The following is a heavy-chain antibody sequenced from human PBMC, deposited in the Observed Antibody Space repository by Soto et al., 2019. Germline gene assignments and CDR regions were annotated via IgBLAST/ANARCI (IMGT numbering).Heavy chain of an antibody. J-gene: IGHJ4*02. CDR3: ATAPSGSPTSLFHY. V-gene: IGHV3-30-3*01. D-gene: IGHD1-26*01. CDR1: GFTFNNYA. CDR2: ISYDGSNK. Sequence: QVQLVESGGGVVQPGRSLRLSCAASGFTFNNYAIHWVRQAPGKGLDWVAVISYDGSNKYYADSVKGRFTISRDNSKNTLYLQMNSLRPEDTAVFYCATAPSGSPTSLFHYWGQGSLVTVSS.